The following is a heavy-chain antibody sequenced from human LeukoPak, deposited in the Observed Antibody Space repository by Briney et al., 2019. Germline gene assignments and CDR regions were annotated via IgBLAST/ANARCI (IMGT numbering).Heavy chain of an antibody. CDR1: GGSISGYY. V-gene: IGHV4-59*01. J-gene: IGHJ3*02. CDR3: ARDLGGSYYDSSGSLTDI. CDR2: IYYSGSK. Sequence: SETLSLTCTVSGGSISGYYWSWIRQPPGKGLEWIGYIYYSGSKNYNPSLKSRVTMSVDTSKNQLSLKLSSVTAADTAVYYCARDLGGSYYDSSGSLTDIWGQGTMVTVSS. D-gene: IGHD3-22*01.